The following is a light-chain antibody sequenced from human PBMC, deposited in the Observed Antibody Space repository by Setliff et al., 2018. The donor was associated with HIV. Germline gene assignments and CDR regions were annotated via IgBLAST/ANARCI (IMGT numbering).Light chain of an antibody. CDR1: SGSVSTSYY. Sequence: VVTQEPSFSVSPGGTVTLTCGLSSGSVSTSYYPSWYQQTPGQAPRTLIYSTNLRSSGVPDRFSGSILRNRAALTITGAQADDESDYYCVLYTGSGIYVFGTGTKV. J-gene: IGLJ1*01. V-gene: IGLV8-61*01. CDR2: STN. CDR3: VLYTGSGIYV.